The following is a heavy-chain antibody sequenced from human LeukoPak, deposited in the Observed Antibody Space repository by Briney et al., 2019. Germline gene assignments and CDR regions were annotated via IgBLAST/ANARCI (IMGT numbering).Heavy chain of an antibody. D-gene: IGHD4-23*01. CDR2: IYHSGST. Sequence: PSETLSLTCTVSGGSISSGGYYWSWIRQPPGKGLEWIGYIYHSGSTYYNPSLKSRVTISVDTSKNQFSLQLSSVTAADTAVYFCATLGDDYGGSDSWGQGTLVTVSS. J-gene: IGHJ4*02. V-gene: IGHV4-30-2*01. CDR3: ATLGDDYGGSDS. CDR1: GGSISSGGYY.